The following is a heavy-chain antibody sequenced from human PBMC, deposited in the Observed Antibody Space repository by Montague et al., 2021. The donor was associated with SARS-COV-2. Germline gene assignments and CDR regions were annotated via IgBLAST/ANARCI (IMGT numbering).Heavy chain of an antibody. J-gene: IGHJ6*02. Sequence: CAISGDSVAAHRRDWVGLRQSPPRGLEWLGRTYYRSQWYNDYAVSLMTRITITPDTSKNLFSLQLRPVIPDDTAVYYCVRMAVAPRPGAYYGMDVWGQGTTVTVSS. D-gene: IGHD6-6*01. CDR3: VRMAVAPRPGAYYGMDV. CDR2: TYYRSQWYN. CDR1: GDSVAAHRRD. V-gene: IGHV6-1*01.